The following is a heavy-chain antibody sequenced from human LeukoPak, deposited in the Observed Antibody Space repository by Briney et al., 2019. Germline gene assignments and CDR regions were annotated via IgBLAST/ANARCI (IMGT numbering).Heavy chain of an antibody. Sequence: ASVKVSCTASGGTFSSYAISWVRQAPGQGLEWMGGIIPIFGTANYAQKFQGRVTITADESTSTAYMELSSLRSEDTAVYYCARTYYYGSGSSYYFDYWGQGTLVTVSS. CDR2: IIPIFGTA. CDR1: GGTFSSYA. CDR3: ARTYYYGSGSSYYFDY. J-gene: IGHJ4*02. V-gene: IGHV1-69*13. D-gene: IGHD3-10*01.